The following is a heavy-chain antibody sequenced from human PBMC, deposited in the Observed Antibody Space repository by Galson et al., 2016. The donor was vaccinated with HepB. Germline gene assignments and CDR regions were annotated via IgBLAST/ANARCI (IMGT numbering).Heavy chain of an antibody. D-gene: IGHD3-3*01. V-gene: IGHV4-39*01. J-gene: IGHJ4*02. Sequence: SETLSLTCSVSGGSMIRRSHYWGWIRQPPGKGLEWIGSIHHSGSTYYNPSLESRITISVDTSKNQFSLKLSSVTAADTAVYYCARRDFWGGPYTRDYWGQGTLVTVFS. CDR3: ARRDFWGGPYTRDY. CDR1: GGSMIRRSHY. CDR2: IHHSGST.